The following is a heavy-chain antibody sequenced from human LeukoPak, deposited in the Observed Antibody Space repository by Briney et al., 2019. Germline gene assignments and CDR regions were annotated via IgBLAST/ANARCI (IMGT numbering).Heavy chain of an antibody. CDR3: ASGGGVLLWFGDPYNYYMDV. J-gene: IGHJ6*03. V-gene: IGHV3-11*04. CDR1: GFTFSDYY. Sequence: GGSLRLSRAASGFTFSDYYMSWIRQAPGKGLEWVSYISSSGSTIYYADSVKGRFTISRDNAKNSLYLQMNSLRAEDTAVYYCASGGGVLLWFGDPYNYYMDVWGKGTTVTVSS. CDR2: ISSSGSTI. D-gene: IGHD3-10*01.